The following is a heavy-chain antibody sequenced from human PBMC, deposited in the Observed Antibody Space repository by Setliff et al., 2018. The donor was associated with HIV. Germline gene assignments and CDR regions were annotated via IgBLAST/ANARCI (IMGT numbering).Heavy chain of an antibody. Sequence: SETLSLTRSVSGGPITTSTYYWGWIRQPPGKGLEWIGNIYQSGTTYYNSSLTSRVTMSVDTSKNQFSLELTSVTAADTAVYFCARGDGYRSNDAYYDTGMDVWGQGITVTVSS. J-gene: IGHJ6*02. CDR1: GGPITTSTYY. CDR3: ARGDGYRSNDAYYDTGMDV. CDR2: IYQSGTT. D-gene: IGHD5-12*01. V-gene: IGHV4-39*07.